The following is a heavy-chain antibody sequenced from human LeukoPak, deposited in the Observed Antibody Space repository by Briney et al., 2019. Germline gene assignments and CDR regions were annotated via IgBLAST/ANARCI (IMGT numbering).Heavy chain of an antibody. CDR3: ARVSVPEDFWFFDL. Sequence: SETLSLTCAVYGGSFSGYYWSWIRQPPGKGLEWVGEINHSGSINYNPSLKSRVTISIDTSKNQFSLKLNSVTAADTAVYYCARVSVPEDFWFFDLWGRGTLVTVSS. CDR2: INHSGSI. D-gene: IGHD3/OR15-3a*01. CDR1: GGSFSGYY. V-gene: IGHV4-34*01. J-gene: IGHJ2*01.